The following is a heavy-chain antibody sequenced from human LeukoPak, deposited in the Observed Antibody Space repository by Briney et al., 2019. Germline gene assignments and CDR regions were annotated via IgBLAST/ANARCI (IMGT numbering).Heavy chain of an antibody. V-gene: IGHV5-51*01. CDR1: GYSFTSYW. D-gene: IGHD3-22*01. CDR3: ARPRTYYDSSVGAFDI. J-gene: IGHJ3*02. CDR2: IYPGDSDT. Sequence: GESLKISCKGSGYSFTSYWIGWVRQMPGKGLEWMGIIYPGDSDTRYSPSFQGQVTISADKSISTAYLQWSSLKASDTAMYYCARPRTYYDSSVGAFDIWGQGTMVTVSP.